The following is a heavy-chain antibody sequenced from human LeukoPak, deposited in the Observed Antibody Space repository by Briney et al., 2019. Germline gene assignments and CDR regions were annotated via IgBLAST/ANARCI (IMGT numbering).Heavy chain of an antibody. D-gene: IGHD2-2*01. CDR3: AKDISRYCRTTTCSNAFDL. Sequence: GGSLRLSCAASGFTFSSYGMHWVRQAPGKGLEWVAFIRYDGSDKYYADSVKGRFTISRDNSKNTLDLQMNSLRAGDMALYYCAKDISRYCRTTTCSNAFDLWGQGTMVIVSS. J-gene: IGHJ3*01. V-gene: IGHV3-30*02. CDR1: GFTFSSYG. CDR2: IRYDGSDK.